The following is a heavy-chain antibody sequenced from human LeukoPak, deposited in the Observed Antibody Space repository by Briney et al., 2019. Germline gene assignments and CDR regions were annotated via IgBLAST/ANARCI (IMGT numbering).Heavy chain of an antibody. Sequence: PSQTLSLTCTVSGGSISSGGYYWSWIRPPPGKGLAWIGYIYYSGSTYYNPSLNSRVTIPVDTSNNQFSLKLSSVTAADTAVYYCARGDPTLYYWGQGTLVTVSS. CDR3: ARGDPTLYY. J-gene: IGHJ4*02. CDR1: GGSISSGGYY. D-gene: IGHD2-21*02. CDR2: IYYSGST. V-gene: IGHV4-31*03.